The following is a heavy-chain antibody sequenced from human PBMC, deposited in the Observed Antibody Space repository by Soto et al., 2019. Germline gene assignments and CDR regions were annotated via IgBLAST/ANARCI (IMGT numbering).Heavy chain of an antibody. J-gene: IGHJ1*01. D-gene: IGHD4-4*01. Sequence: QVQLVESGGGVVQPGRSLRLSCAASGFTFSNYGMHWVRQAPGKGLEWVTLISSDGNKKYYGDSVKGRFTISRDNSQSTLSLHMDSLRPEDTAVYYCVKAQRGSNYGYFQYWGQGALVTVSS. CDR1: GFTFSNYG. CDR2: ISSDGNKK. V-gene: IGHV3-30*18. CDR3: VKAQRGSNYGYFQY.